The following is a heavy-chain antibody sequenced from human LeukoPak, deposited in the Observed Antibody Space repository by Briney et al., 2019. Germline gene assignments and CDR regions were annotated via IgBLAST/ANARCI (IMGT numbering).Heavy chain of an antibody. D-gene: IGHD3-22*01. CDR1: GGSISGYY. CDR3: ARLGGYYFDY. CDR2: IHYSGST. V-gene: IGHV4-59*01. Sequence: PSETLSLTCTVSGGSISGYYWSWIRQPPGKGLEWIGYIHYSGSTNYNPSLKSRVTLSLETSKNQFSLKLTSVTAADAAVYYCARLGGYYFDYWGQGTLVAVSS. J-gene: IGHJ4*02.